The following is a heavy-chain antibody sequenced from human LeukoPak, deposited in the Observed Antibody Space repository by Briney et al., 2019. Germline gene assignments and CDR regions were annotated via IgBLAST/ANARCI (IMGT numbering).Heavy chain of an antibody. CDR3: ARDVGGYNYGYSLDY. CDR1: GGSISSYY. CDR2: IYTSGST. J-gene: IGHJ4*02. V-gene: IGHV4-4*07. D-gene: IGHD5-18*01. Sequence: SETLSLTCTVSGGSISSYYWNWIRQPAGKGLEWIGRIYTSGSTSYNSSLKSRVTMSVDTSKNQFSLRLSSVTAADTAVYYCARDVGGYNYGYSLDYWGQGTLVSVSS.